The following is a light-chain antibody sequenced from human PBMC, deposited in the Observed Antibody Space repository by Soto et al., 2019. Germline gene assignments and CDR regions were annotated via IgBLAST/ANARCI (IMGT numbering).Light chain of an antibody. V-gene: IGLV1-51*01. CDR3: ATWDRSLTGEV. CDR2: DSN. J-gene: IGLJ2*01. Sequence: QSVSTQPPSVSAAPGQKVTISCSGSSSNIGNNYVSWFQQLPGTAPKLLIYDSNKRPSGVPDRFSGSKSGTSATLDITGLQTRDEADYYCATWDRSLTGEVFGGGTKLTVL. CDR1: SSNIGNNY.